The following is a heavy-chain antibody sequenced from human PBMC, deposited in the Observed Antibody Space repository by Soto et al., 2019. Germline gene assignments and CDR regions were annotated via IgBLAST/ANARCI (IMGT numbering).Heavy chain of an antibody. CDR2: ISAGNGNP. J-gene: IGHJ4*02. CDR3: AIVVLGSGVYYNGCYC. D-gene: IGHD3-10*01. V-gene: IGHV1-3*03. CDR1: GYTFTTYA. Sequence: QVQLVQSGAEVKKPGASVKVSCKASGYTFTTYAMHWVRQAPGQTLEWMGWISAGNGNPKYPQEFQGRVTITRDTTESTAYMEVSCLRSEDEAWYYCAIVVLGSGVYYNGCYCWGQGTLVTVCS.